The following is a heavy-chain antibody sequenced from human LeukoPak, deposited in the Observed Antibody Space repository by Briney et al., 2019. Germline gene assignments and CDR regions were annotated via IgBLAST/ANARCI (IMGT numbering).Heavy chain of an antibody. J-gene: IGHJ4*02. Sequence: KPSETLSLTCAFYGGSFTGYYWSWIRQPPGTGLEWIGEINHSGSTNYNPSLKTRVTISVDTSKNQFSLKLSSVTAADTAVYYCARNGYYGRYVDCWGQGTLVTVSS. CDR1: GGSFTGYY. CDR2: INHSGST. CDR3: ARNGYYGRYVDC. D-gene: IGHD3-10*01. V-gene: IGHV4-34*01.